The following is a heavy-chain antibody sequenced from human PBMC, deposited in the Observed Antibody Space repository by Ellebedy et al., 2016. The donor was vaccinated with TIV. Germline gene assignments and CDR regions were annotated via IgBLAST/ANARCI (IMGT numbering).Heavy chain of an antibody. CDR1: GFTFSSYS. CDR2: ISSSSSEI. Sequence: GESLKISXAASGFTFSSYSMNWVRQAPGKGLEWVSSISSSSSEIYYAESVKGRFTISRDNAKNSLYLQMNSLRVEDTAAYYCARVGVATARGYYYGMDVWGQGTTVTVSS. V-gene: IGHV3-21*01. D-gene: IGHD5-12*01. J-gene: IGHJ6*02. CDR3: ARVGVATARGYYYGMDV.